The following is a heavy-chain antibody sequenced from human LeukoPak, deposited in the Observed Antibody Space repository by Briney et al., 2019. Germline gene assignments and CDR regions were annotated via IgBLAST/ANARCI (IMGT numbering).Heavy chain of an antibody. D-gene: IGHD3-10*02. CDR1: GFTFSSYE. CDR2: ISSSGSTI. J-gene: IGHJ6*04. Sequence: GGSLRFSCAASGFTFSSYEMNWVSQAPGKGLEWVSYISSSGSTIYYADSVKGRFTISRDNAKNSLYLQMNSLRAEDTAVYYCAELGITMIGGVWGKGTTVTISS. CDR3: AELGITMIGGV. V-gene: IGHV3-48*03.